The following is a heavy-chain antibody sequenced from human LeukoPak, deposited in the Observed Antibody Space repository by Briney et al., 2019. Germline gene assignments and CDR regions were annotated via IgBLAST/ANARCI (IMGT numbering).Heavy chain of an antibody. D-gene: IGHD5-18*01. V-gene: IGHV1-2*02. CDR3: ARGGLNTAMVTFDY. CDR1: GSTFIYY. Sequence: ASVRVSCKASGSTFIYYIQWVRQAPGQGLEWMGWINPNSGGTNYAQKFQGRVTMTRDTSISTAYMELSRLRSDDTAVYYCARGGLNTAMVTFDYWGQGTLVTVSS. CDR2: INPNSGGT. J-gene: IGHJ4*02.